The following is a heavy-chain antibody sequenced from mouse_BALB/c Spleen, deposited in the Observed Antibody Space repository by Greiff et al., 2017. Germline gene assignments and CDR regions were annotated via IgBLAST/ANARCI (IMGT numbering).Heavy chain of an antibody. D-gene: IGHD1-1*01. CDR1: GFSLTGYG. J-gene: IGHJ4*01. CDR3: ARGGSSSYYAMDD. CDR2: IWGDGST. V-gene: IGHV2-6-7*01. Sequence: VQVVESGPGLVAPSQSLSITCTVSGFSLTGYGVNWVRQPPGKGLEWLGMIWGDGSTDYNSALKSRLSISKDNSKSQVFLKMNSLQTDDTARYYCARGGSSSYYAMDDWGQGTSVTVSS.